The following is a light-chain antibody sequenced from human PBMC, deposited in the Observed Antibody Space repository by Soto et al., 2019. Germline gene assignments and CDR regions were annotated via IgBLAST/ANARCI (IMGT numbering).Light chain of an antibody. CDR1: QSVSASF. J-gene: IGKJ2*01. CDR2: GVS. V-gene: IGKV3-20*01. CDR3: QHYGASPQYT. Sequence: ETVLTQSPGTLSLSPGERATLTCRASQSVSASFLAWYQQKPGQAPRLLIYGVSTRATGIPDRFSASGSGTDFTLTISRLEPEDFAVYYCQHYGASPQYTFGQGTKLEIK.